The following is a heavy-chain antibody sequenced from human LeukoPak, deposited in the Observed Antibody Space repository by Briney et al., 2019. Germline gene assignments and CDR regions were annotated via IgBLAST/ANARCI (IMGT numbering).Heavy chain of an antibody. J-gene: IGHJ5*02. CDR2: ISGSGGIT. CDR1: GFTFSAYA. D-gene: IGHD3-22*01. V-gene: IGHV3-23*01. CDR3: AKHDPRRVVITNWFDP. Sequence: GGSLRLSCAASGFTFSAYAISWVRQAPGRGLEWVSAISGSGGITYYADSVKGRFTISRGNSKNTLYLQMNSLRAEDTAVYYCAKHDPRRVVITNWFDPWGQGTLVTVSS.